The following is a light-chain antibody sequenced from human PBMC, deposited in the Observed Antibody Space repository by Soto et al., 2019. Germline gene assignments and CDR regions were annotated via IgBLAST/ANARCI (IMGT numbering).Light chain of an antibody. Sequence: EIVLTQSPVTLSLSPGESATLSCRASQSIGSNYLAWYQQKPGQAPRLLIYCASKRATGIPDRFSGRGSGAEFNLPIIRLEPEDFASYYCQQHDTSLTWTFGQGTKVEI. CDR3: QQHDTSLTWT. CDR2: CAS. CDR1: QSIGSNY. V-gene: IGKV3-20*01. J-gene: IGKJ1*01.